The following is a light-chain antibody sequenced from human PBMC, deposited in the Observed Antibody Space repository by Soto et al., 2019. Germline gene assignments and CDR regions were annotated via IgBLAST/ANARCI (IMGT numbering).Light chain of an antibody. CDR3: QQSYNSLRT. V-gene: IGKV1-39*01. Sequence: DIQMTQSPSSLSASVGDRVSITCRASQRISTSLNWYQQKLGKAPRLLIYATSRLQSGVPSRFSGSGSETDFNLTISSLQPEDFAIYYCQQSYNSLRTFGQGTKVDIK. CDR1: QRISTS. CDR2: ATS. J-gene: IGKJ1*01.